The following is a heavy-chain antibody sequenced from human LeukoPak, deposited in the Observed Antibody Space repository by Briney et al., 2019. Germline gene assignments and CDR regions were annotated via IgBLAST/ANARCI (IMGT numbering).Heavy chain of an antibody. D-gene: IGHD2-2*02. CDR2: ISAYNGNT. CDR1: GYTFTSYG. Sequence: ASVTVSCTASGYTFTSYGISWVRQAPGQGLEWMGWISAYNGNTNYAQKLQGRVTMTTDTSTSTAYMELRSLRSDDTAVYYCARTKQDIVVVPAALRGNWFDPWGQGTLVTVSS. J-gene: IGHJ5*02. V-gene: IGHV1-18*01. CDR3: ARTKQDIVVVPAALRGNWFDP.